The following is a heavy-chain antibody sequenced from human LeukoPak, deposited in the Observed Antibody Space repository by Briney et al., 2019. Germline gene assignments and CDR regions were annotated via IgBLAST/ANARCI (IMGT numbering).Heavy chain of an antibody. Sequence: ASVKVSFKASGYTFTSYDINWVRQATGQGLEWMGWMNPNSGNTGYAQKFQGRVTMTRNTSISTAYMELSSLRSEDTAVYYCARRSGWYRKGVRGRWFDPWGQGTLVTVSS. CDR3: ARRSGWYRKGVRGRWFDP. J-gene: IGHJ5*02. CDR2: MNPNSGNT. V-gene: IGHV1-8*01. CDR1: GYTFTSYD. D-gene: IGHD6-19*01.